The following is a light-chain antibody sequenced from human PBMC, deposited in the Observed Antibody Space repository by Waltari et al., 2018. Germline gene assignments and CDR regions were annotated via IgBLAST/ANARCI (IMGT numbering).Light chain of an antibody. CDR3: QQYNNWPPDPT. V-gene: IGKV3D-15*01. Sequence: IVMTQSPATLSVFPGERATLSCRASQSISSNLAWYQQKPGQAPRLLIYGASTRATGIPDRFTGSGSGIGFTLTINSLQSEDFAVYYCQQYNNWPPDPTFGQGTKVEIK. CDR1: QSISSN. CDR2: GAS. J-gene: IGKJ1*01.